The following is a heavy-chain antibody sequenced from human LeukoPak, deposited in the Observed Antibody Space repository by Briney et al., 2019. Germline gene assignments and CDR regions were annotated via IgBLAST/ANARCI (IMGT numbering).Heavy chain of an antibody. CDR1: GGSFSGYY. CDR2: INHSGST. CDR3: ARSGRWQWLENSWFDP. V-gene: IGHV4-34*01. D-gene: IGHD6-19*01. Sequence: PSETLSLTCAVYGGSFSGYYWSWIRQPPGKGLEWIGEINHSGSTNYNPSLKSRVTISVDTSKNQFSLKLSSVTAADTAVYYCARSGRWQWLENSWFDPWGQGTLVTVSS. J-gene: IGHJ5*02.